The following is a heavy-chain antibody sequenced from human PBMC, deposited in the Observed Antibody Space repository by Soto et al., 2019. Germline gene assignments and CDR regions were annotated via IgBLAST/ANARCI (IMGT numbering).Heavy chain of an antibody. CDR2: VIPRFGTT. V-gene: IGHV1-69*01. D-gene: IGHD2-2*01. CDR3: ARARIVAVSGRTGGYYYYAMDL. CDR1: GGTFTSYS. J-gene: IGHJ6*02. Sequence: QVQLEQSGAEVKRPGSSVEVSCRASGGTFTSYSINWVRRAPGQGPEWMGAVIPRFGTTIYAQRFEGRVTVTADASTGTVFMEMSGLRSEDTAVYFCARARIVAVSGRTGGYYYYAMDLWGQGTAVIVSS.